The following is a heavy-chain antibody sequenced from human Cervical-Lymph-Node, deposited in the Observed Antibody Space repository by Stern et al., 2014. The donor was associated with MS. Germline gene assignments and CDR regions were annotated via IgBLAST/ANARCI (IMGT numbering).Heavy chain of an antibody. V-gene: IGHV3-30*03. Sequence: QVQLVESGGGVVQPGGSLRLSCAASGFTFSTSGMHWVRQAPGKGLEWGAVISYDGNNKCHANSVKGRFTVSRDNSQNTLYLHLNSLRPGDTAVYYCARGGPLWSFRGDYWGQGTLVIVSS. CDR3: ARGGPLWSFRGDY. D-gene: IGHD3-10*01. CDR1: GFTFSTSG. J-gene: IGHJ4*02. CDR2: ISYDGNNK.